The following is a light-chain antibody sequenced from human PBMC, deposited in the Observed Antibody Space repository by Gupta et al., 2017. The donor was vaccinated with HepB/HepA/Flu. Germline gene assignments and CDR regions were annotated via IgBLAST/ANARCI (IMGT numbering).Light chain of an antibody. V-gene: IGKV1-39*01. CDR3: QQSYTTNTFLHT. Sequence: QMTPSPSSLSASVGDRVTIICRASQTIGRYVNWYQEKPGKAQKLLIYAASSLQSGGPSRFIGGGYGTDCTLTINTLQPEDCATYYGQQSYTTNTFLHTFGKGAPLEIK. CDR1: QTIGRY. J-gene: IGKJ5*01. CDR2: AAS.